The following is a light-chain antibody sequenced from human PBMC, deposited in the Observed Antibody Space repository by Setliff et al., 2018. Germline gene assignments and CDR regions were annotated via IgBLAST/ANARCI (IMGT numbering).Light chain of an antibody. V-gene: IGLV2-11*01. J-gene: IGLJ1*01. Sequence: QPVLTQPRPVSGSPGQSVTISCTGTSSDVGGYNYVSWYQQHPGKAPKFMIYDVSKRPSGVPDRFSGSKSGNTASLTISGLQAEDEADYYCCSYAGSYTSLYVFGGETKVTVL. CDR1: SSDVGGYNY. CDR3: CSYAGSYTSLYV. CDR2: DVS.